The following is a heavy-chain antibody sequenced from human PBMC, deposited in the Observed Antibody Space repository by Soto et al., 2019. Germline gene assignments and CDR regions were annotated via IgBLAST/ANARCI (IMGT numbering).Heavy chain of an antibody. J-gene: IGHJ5*02. Sequence: SVKVSCKASGGTFSSYAISWVRQAPGQGLEWMGGIIPIFGTANYAQKFHGRVTITADKSTSTAYMELSSLRSEDTAVYYCARTTPGRYYGSGSYYPVDPWGQGTLVTVSS. CDR1: GGTFSSYA. CDR2: IIPIFGTA. CDR3: ARTTPGRYYGSGSYYPVDP. V-gene: IGHV1-69*06. D-gene: IGHD3-10*01.